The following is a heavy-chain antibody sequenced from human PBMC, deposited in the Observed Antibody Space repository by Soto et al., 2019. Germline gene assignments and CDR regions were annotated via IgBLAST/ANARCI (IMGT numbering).Heavy chain of an antibody. CDR3: AADSRGDNYYYYYGMDV. D-gene: IGHD3-16*01. V-gene: IGHV1-58*01. CDR2: IVVGSGNT. J-gene: IGHJ6*02. Sequence: SVKVSCKASGFTFTSSAVQWVRQARGQRPEWIGWIVVGSGNTNYAQKFQERVTITRDMSTSTAYMELSSLRSEDTAVYYCAADSRGDNYYYYYGMDVWGQGTTVTVSS. CDR1: GFTFTSSA.